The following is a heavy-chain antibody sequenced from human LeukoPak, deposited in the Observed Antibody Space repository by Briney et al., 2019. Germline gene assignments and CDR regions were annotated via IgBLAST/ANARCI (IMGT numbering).Heavy chain of an antibody. CDR3: ARRGYGDYVGSWFDP. D-gene: IGHD4-17*01. J-gene: IGHJ5*02. V-gene: IGHV5-51*01. CDR2: IYPGDSDT. CDR1: GYSFTSYW. Sequence: GESLKISCQGSGYSFTSYWIGWVRQMPGKGLEWMGIIYPGDSDTRYSPSFQGRVTISADKSISTAYLQWSSLKASDTAMYYCARRGYGDYVGSWFDPWGQGTLVTVSS.